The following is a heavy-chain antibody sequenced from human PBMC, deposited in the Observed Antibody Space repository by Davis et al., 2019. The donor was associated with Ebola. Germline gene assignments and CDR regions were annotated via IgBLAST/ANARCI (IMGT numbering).Heavy chain of an antibody. CDR2: INTDGSYT. Sequence: GESLKISCTASGFTLSTFWVHWVRQAPGQGLVWLSTINTDGSYTTYADSVRGRFTISRDNTQDTVYLQMNSLGAEDTAVYYCARPYCSGGSCYSPPDYWGQGTLVTVSS. V-gene: IGHV3-74*01. J-gene: IGHJ4*02. D-gene: IGHD2-15*01. CDR1: GFTLSTFW. CDR3: ARPYCSGGSCYSPPDY.